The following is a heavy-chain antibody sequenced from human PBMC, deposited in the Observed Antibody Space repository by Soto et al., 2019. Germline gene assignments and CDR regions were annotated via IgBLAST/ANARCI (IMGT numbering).Heavy chain of an antibody. CDR3: ARSQGGSSSLDIYYYYYYGMDV. Sequence: QVQLVQSGAEVKKPGSSVKVSCKAPGGTFSSYAISWVRQDPGQGLEWMGGIIPIFGTAKYAQKFQGRVKITADESTSTGYMELSSLRSEDTAVYYCARSQGGSSSLDIYYYYYYGMDVWGQGTTVTVSS. D-gene: IGHD3-3*02. V-gene: IGHV1-69*01. J-gene: IGHJ6*02. CDR2: IIPIFGTA. CDR1: GGTFSSYA.